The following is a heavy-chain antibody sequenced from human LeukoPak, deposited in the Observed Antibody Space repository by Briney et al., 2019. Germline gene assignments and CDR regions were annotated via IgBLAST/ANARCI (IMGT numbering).Heavy chain of an antibody. CDR2: INHSGST. Sequence: SETLSLTCAVYGGSFSGYYWSWIRQPPGKGLEWIGEINHSGSTNYNPSLKSRVTISVDTSKNQFSLKLSSATAADTAMYYCAGYTDYVSYWGQGTLVTVSS. J-gene: IGHJ4*02. CDR1: GGSFSGYY. V-gene: IGHV4-34*01. CDR3: AGYTDYVSY. D-gene: IGHD4-17*01.